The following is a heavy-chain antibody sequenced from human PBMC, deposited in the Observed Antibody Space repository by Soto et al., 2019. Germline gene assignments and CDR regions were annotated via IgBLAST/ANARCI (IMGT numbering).Heavy chain of an antibody. CDR3: ARLENYCSSTSCSNWFDP. V-gene: IGHV4-59*08. CDR1: GGSISSYY. Sequence: SETLSLTCTVSGGSISSYYWSWIRQPPGKGLEWIGYIYYSGSTNYNPSLKSRVTISVDTSKNQFSLKLSSVTAADTAVYYCARLENYCSSTSCSNWFDPWGQGTLVTVSS. J-gene: IGHJ5*02. CDR2: IYYSGST. D-gene: IGHD2-2*01.